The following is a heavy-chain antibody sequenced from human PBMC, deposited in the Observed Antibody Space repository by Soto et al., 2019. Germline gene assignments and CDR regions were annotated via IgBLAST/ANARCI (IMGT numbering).Heavy chain of an antibody. CDR3: ARRCSGGSCHNYYYYGMDV. CDR1: GGSISSGGHY. CDR2: IYHSGTT. Sequence: SETLSLTCSVSGGSISSGGHYWSCIRHHPGKGLEWIGYIYHSGTTYYNPSLKSRVTISVDTSKNQFSLKLSSVTAADTAVYYCARRCSGGSCHNYYYYGMDVWGQGTTVTVSS. J-gene: IGHJ6*02. V-gene: IGHV4-31*03. D-gene: IGHD2-15*01.